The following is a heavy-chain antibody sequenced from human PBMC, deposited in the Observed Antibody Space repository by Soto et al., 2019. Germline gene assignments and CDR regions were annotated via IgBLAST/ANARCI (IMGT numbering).Heavy chain of an antibody. J-gene: IGHJ4*02. CDR2: ISGSGGST. D-gene: IGHD6-19*01. Sequence: GGSLRLSCAASGFTFSSYAMSWVRQAPGKGLEWVSAISGSGGSTYYADSVKGRFTISRDNSKNTLYLQMNSLRAEDTAVYYCAKDLEMPHIVAVAGTAGFDYWGQGTLVTVSS. V-gene: IGHV3-23*01. CDR3: AKDLEMPHIVAVAGTAGFDY. CDR1: GFTFSSYA.